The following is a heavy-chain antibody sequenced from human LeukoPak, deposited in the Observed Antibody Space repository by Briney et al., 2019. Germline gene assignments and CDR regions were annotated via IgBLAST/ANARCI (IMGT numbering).Heavy chain of an antibody. D-gene: IGHD6-13*01. CDR2: VYYSGST. CDR3: ARLAAAGTIDY. V-gene: IGHV4-39*01. Sequence: PSETLSLTCTVSGAPISISSYYWGWVRQPPGKGLECIGSVYYSGSTYYNPSLKSRATISEDTADNQFSLNLSSVTAADTAVYYCARLAAAGTIDYWGQGTLVTVSS. CDR1: GAPISISSYY. J-gene: IGHJ4*02.